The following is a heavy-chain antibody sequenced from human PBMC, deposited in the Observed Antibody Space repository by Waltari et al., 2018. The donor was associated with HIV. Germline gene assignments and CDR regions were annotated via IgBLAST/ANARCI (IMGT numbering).Heavy chain of an antibody. CDR3: ARDGNVLSGGYNWFDP. Sequence: EVQLVESGGRVVRPGGSLRLSCAASGFIFDDYGMIWVRQAPGKGLDWIFGIDWSGDTTVYGDSVKGRFTISRDNAKSSLYLQMNSLRVEDTALYYCARDGNVLSGGYNWFDPWGQGTLVIVSS. CDR2: IDWSGDTT. J-gene: IGHJ5*02. V-gene: IGHV3-20*04. CDR1: GFIFDDYG. D-gene: IGHD1-1*01.